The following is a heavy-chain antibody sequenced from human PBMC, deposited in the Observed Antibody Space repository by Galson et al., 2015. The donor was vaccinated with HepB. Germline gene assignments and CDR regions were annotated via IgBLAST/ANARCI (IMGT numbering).Heavy chain of an antibody. CDR3: ASSYSSSRYLGRH. CDR1: GGSINSGGYY. J-gene: IGHJ4*02. V-gene: IGHV4-30-4*01. CDR2: IYYSGST. D-gene: IGHD6-13*01. Sequence: TLSLTCAASGGSINSGGYYWSWIRQPPGKGLEWIGSIYYSGSTSYNPSLKSRLNISVDTSRNQFSLKLSSVTAADTAVYYCASSYSSSRYLGRHWGQGTLVTVSS.